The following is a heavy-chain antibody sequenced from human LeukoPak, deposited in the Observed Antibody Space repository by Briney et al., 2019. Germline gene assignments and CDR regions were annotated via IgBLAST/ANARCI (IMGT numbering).Heavy chain of an antibody. V-gene: IGHV3-30*14. CDR1: GFAFSSYA. CDR3: ASPPGIAVAWDAFDI. CDR2: ISYDGSNK. D-gene: IGHD6-19*01. J-gene: IGHJ4*02. Sequence: GGSLRLSCAASGFAFSSYAMHWVRQAPGKGLEWVAVISYDGSNKYYADSVKGRFTISRDNSKNTLYLQMNSLRAEDTAVYYCASPPGIAVAWDAFDIWGQGTLVTVSS.